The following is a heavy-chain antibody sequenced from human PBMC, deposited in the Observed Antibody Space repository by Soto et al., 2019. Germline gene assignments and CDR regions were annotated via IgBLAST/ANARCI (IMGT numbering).Heavy chain of an antibody. J-gene: IGHJ4*02. D-gene: IGHD3-16*01. CDR1: GYTFTSYG. CDR3: ARGVGIVWGSNRY. Sequence: QVQLVQSGAEVKKPGASVKVSCKASGYTFTSYGISWVRQAPGQGLEWMGWISAYNGNTNYAQKLQGRVTMTTDTSTSTVYMERRSLRFEERDVYHCARGVGIVWGSNRYWGQGTLVTVSS. CDR2: ISAYNGNT. V-gene: IGHV1-18*01.